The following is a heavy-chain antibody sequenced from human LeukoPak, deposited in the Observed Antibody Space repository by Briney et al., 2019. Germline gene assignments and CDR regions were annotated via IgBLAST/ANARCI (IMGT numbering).Heavy chain of an antibody. CDR1: GYRFNTYW. V-gene: IGHV5-51*01. CDR2: IFPGDSET. Sequence: GESLKISCKGSGYRFNTYWIGWVRQMPGKGLEWMGIIFPGDSETIYSPSFQGQVTISADESINTAYLQWSSLKASDTAMYYCATSESQKQFDYWGQGTLVTVSS. D-gene: IGHD3-10*01. J-gene: IGHJ4*02. CDR3: ATSESQKQFDY.